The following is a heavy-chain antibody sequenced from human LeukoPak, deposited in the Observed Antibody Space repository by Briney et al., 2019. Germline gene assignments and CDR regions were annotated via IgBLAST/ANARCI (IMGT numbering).Heavy chain of an antibody. D-gene: IGHD6-13*01. V-gene: IGHV4-59*01. CDR2: IYYSGST. CDR3: ARAPSYSSSWYDY. J-gene: IGHJ4*02. Sequence: SETLSLTCTVSGGSLSDYDCTWIRQPPAKGLEGIGYIYYSGSTNYNPSLKSRVTISLDTSKNQFSLRLSSVTAADTAVYYCARAPSYSSSWYDYWGQGTLVTVSS. CDR1: GGSLSDYD.